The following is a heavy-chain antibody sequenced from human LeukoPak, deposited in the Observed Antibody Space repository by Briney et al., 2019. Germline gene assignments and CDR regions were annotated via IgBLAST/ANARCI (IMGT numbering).Heavy chain of an antibody. CDR1: GFTFSSYA. J-gene: IGHJ5*02. Sequence: SGGSLRLSCAASGFTFSSYAMSWVRQAPGKGLEWVSAISGSGGSTYYADSVKGRFTISRDNSKNTLYLQMNSLRAEDTAVYYCAKDQGTGYSSSWYWFDPWGQGTLVTVSS. CDR2: ISGSGGST. V-gene: IGHV3-23*01. CDR3: AKDQGTGYSSSWYWFDP. D-gene: IGHD6-13*01.